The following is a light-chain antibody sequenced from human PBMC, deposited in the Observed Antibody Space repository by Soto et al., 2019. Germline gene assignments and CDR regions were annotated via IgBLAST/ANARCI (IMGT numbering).Light chain of an antibody. Sequence: EMVLTQSPGTFSLCRGEIASLSCKTSQGVSSSYLAWYQQRPGQAPRLLIYGASSRVTGIPDRFSGSGSGTDFTLTISRLEPEDFAVYYCQQYGNSPRWTFGQGTKVDI. J-gene: IGKJ1*01. CDR2: GAS. CDR3: QQYGNSPRWT. V-gene: IGKV3-20*01. CDR1: QGVSSSY.